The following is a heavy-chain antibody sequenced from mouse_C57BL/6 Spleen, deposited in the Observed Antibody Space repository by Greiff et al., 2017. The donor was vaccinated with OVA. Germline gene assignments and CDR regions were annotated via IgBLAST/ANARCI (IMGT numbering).Heavy chain of an antibody. CDR3: ARHEDGYDYDGWFAY. V-gene: IGHV1-62-2*01. CDR2: FYPGSGSI. D-gene: IGHD2-4*01. J-gene: IGHJ3*01. Sequence: QVHVKQSGAELVKPGASVKLSCKASGYTFTEYTIHWVKQRSGQGLEWIGWFYPGSGSIKYNEKFKDKATLTADKSSSTVYMELSRLTSEDSAVYFCARHEDGYDYDGWFAYWGQGTLVTVSA. CDR1: GYTFTEYT.